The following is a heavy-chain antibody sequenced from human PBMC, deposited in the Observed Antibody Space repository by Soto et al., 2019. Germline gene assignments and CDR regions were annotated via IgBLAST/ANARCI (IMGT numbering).Heavy chain of an antibody. J-gene: IGHJ4*01. CDR3: ARGTLV. V-gene: IGHV4-31*03. CDR1: GGSIGSGGYW. Sequence: QVQLQESGPGLMQPSQTLSLTCTVSGGSIGSGGYWWRWIRQHPGRGLEWIGFVSYTGNTQYNPSLKSRVNISVDTSTKQFSPKLSSVTAADTAVYYCARGTLVWGHGTLVTVSS. D-gene: IGHD2-2*01. CDR2: VSYTGNT.